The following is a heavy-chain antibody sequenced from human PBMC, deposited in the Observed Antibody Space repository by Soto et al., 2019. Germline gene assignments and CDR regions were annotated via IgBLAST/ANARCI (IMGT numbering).Heavy chain of an antibody. J-gene: IGHJ4*02. Sequence: QVPLEQSGAEVKKPGASVKISCKTSGYTFTSYTLHWVRQAPGQGLEWMGWINAGNGREKYSQRFQDRVSLSTDKSATTAYMELGSRTSEDRAVYYCARGGGWVGEASFDSWGQGTQVIVSS. CDR2: INAGNGRE. CDR1: GYTFTSYT. V-gene: IGHV1-3*01. CDR3: ARGGGWVGEASFDS. D-gene: IGHD3-10*01.